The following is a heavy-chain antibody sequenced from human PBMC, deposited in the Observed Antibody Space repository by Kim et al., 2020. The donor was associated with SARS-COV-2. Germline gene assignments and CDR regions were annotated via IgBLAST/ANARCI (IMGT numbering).Heavy chain of an antibody. D-gene: IGHD3-3*01. J-gene: IGHJ6*02. CDR3: AKELRFLEWLSHGMDV. Sequence: GGSLRLSCAASGFTFSSYGMHWVRQAPGKGLEWVAVISYDGSNKYYADSVKGRFTISRDNSKNTLYLQMNSLRAEDTAVYYCAKELRFLEWLSHGMDVWGQGTTVTVSS. CDR2: ISYDGSNK. V-gene: IGHV3-30*18. CDR1: GFTFSSYG.